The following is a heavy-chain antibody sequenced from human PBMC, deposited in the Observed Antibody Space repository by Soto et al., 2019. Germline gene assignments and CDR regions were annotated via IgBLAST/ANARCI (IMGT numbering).Heavy chain of an antibody. Sequence: SVKVSCKASGGTFSSYAISWVRQAPGQGLEWMGGIIPIFGTANYAQKFQGRVTITADESTSTAYMELSSLRSEDTAVYYCASLGSSSYNPDYWGQGTLVTVSS. J-gene: IGHJ4*02. CDR1: GGTFSSYA. CDR3: ASLGSSSYNPDY. D-gene: IGHD6-6*01. CDR2: IIPIFGTA. V-gene: IGHV1-69*13.